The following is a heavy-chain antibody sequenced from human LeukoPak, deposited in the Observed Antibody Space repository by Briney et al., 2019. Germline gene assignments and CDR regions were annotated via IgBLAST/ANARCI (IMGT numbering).Heavy chain of an antibody. CDR3: ARGRDSGSFIIDY. V-gene: IGHV3-30-3*01. D-gene: IGHD3-10*01. CDR2: ISSDGTSE. Sequence: PGGSLRLSCAGSGFTFASYAVHWVRQAPGKGLEWVAFISSDGTSEHYGDSVKGRFTLSRDNSKNTVSLQMNSLGNEDTAVYYCARGRDSGSFIIDYWGREPWSPSPQ. CDR1: GFTFASYA. J-gene: IGHJ4*02.